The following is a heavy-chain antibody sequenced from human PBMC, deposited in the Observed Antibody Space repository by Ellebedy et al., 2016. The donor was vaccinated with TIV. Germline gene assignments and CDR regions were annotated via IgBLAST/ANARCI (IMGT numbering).Heavy chain of an antibody. J-gene: IGHJ5*02. D-gene: IGHD6-6*01. Sequence: ASVKVSCXASGYTFTSYDINWVRQAPGQGLEWMGIINPSGGSTSYAQKFQGRVTMTRDTSTSTVYMELSSLRSEDTAVYYCARGPSNWYSSSSCRFDPWGQGTLVTVSS. CDR2: INPSGGST. CDR1: GYTFTSYD. CDR3: ARGPSNWYSSSSCRFDP. V-gene: IGHV1-46*03.